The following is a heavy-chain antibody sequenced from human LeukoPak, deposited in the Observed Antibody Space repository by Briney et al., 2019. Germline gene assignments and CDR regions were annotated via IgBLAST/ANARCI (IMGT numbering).Heavy chain of an antibody. Sequence: PSETLSLTCTVSGDSISSSRFYWAWIRQPPGKGLEWIGSILYTGRTFYNPSLKSRVTISVDTSKNQFSLRLGSVTASDTAVYYCARRDVGATIDYWGQGTPVTVSS. CDR3: ARRDVGATIDY. D-gene: IGHD1-26*01. J-gene: IGHJ4*02. V-gene: IGHV4-39*01. CDR2: ILYTGRT. CDR1: GDSISSSRFY.